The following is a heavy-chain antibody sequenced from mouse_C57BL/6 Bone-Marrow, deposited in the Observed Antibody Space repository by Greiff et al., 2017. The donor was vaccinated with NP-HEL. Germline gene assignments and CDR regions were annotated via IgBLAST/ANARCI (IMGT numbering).Heavy chain of an antibody. CDR2: IDPENGDT. CDR1: GFNIKDDY. J-gene: IGHJ4*01. V-gene: IGHV14-4*01. Sequence: EVQLQQSGAELVRPGASVKLSCTASGFNIKDDYMHWVKQRPEQGLEWIGWIDPENGDTEYASKFQGKATITADTSSNTAYLQLSSLTSEDTAVYYCTTSQALYAMDYWGQGTSVTVSS. D-gene: IGHD3-2*02. CDR3: TTSQALYAMDY.